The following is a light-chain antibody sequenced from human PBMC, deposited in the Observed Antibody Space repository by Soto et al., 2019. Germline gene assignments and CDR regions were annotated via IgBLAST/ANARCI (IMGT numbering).Light chain of an antibody. V-gene: IGLV3-1*01. CDR2: QDT. CDR3: QAWDSSFHVV. Sequence: SYELTQPPSVSVSPGQTATITCSGSKLGDEYACWFQQKPGQSPVLVIYQDTKRPSGIPERFSGSNSGNTATLTISGTQALDEADYYCQAWDSSFHVVFGGGTKVTVL. CDR1: KLGDEY. J-gene: IGLJ2*01.